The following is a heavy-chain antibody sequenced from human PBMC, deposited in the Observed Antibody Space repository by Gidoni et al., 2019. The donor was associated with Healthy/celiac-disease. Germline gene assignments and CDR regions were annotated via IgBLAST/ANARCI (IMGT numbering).Heavy chain of an antibody. CDR3: AREFPGYSSGWYTFVDYYYGMDV. V-gene: IGHV1-46*01. J-gene: IGHJ6*02. D-gene: IGHD6-19*01. CDR2: INPSGGST. CDR1: GYTFTSYY. Sequence: QVQLVQSGAEVKKPGASVKVSCKASGYTFTSYYMHWVRQAPGQGLEWMGIINPSGGSTSYAQKFQGRVTMTRDTSTSTVYMELSSLRSEDTAVYYCAREFPGYSSGWYTFVDYYYGMDVWGQGTTVTVSS.